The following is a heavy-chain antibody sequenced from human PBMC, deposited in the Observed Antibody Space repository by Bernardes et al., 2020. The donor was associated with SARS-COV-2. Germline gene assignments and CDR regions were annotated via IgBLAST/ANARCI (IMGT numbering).Heavy chain of an antibody. CDR3: ARGTGWYPD. V-gene: IGHV3-7*01. D-gene: IGHD6-19*01. J-gene: IGHJ4*02. CDR2: IKQDGSEK. Sequence: GGSLRLSCAASGLTFSSYWMTWVRQAPGKGLEWVAKIKQDGSEKYYLDSVKGRFTISRDNAKNSLYLQMNSLRAEDTAVYYCARGTGWYPDWGQGTLVTVSS. CDR1: GLTFSSYW.